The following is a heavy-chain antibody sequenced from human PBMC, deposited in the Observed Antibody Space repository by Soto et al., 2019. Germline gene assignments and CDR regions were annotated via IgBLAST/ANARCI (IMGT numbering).Heavy chain of an antibody. CDR2: INPSGGST. CDR3: ARLFALDHYCSGGSCQYVIPEYYFDY. D-gene: IGHD2-15*01. J-gene: IGHJ4*02. Sequence: ASVKVSCKASGYTFTSYYMHWVRQAPGQGLEWMGIINPSGGSTSYAQKFQGRVTMTRDTSTSTVYMELSSLRSEDTAVYYCARLFALDHYCSGGSCQYVIPEYYFDYWGQGTLVTVSS. V-gene: IGHV1-46*03. CDR1: GYTFTSYY.